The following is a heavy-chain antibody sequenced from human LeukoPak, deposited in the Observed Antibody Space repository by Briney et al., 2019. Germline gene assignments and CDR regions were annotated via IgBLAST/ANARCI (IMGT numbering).Heavy chain of an antibody. CDR1: GASISSGSYY. D-gene: IGHD6-13*01. CDR2: IYTSGTT. V-gene: IGHV4-61*02. Sequence: SETLSLTCTVSGASISSGSYYWSWIRQPAGKGLEWIGRIYTSGTTNYNPSLKSRLTISVDTSKNQFSLKLSSVTAADTAVYYCARQAAAGPFDPWGQGTLVTVSS. J-gene: IGHJ5*02. CDR3: ARQAAAGPFDP.